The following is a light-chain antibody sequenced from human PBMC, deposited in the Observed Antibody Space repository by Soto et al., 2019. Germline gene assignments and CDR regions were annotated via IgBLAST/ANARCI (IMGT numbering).Light chain of an antibody. V-gene: IGLV2-23*02. CDR3: CSYAGSSTLYV. Sequence: QSALTQPASVSGSPGQSLTISCTGTSSDVGSYNLVSWYQQHPGKAPKLMIYEVSKRPSGVSNRFSGSKSGNTASLTISGLQAEDEADYYCCSYAGSSTLYVFGTGTKVTVL. J-gene: IGLJ1*01. CDR1: SSDVGSYNL. CDR2: EVS.